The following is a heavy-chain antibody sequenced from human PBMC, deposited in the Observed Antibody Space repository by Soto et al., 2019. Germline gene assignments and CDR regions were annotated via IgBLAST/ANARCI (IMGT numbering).Heavy chain of an antibody. CDR2: INHSGST. CDR1: GGSFSGYY. J-gene: IGHJ5*02. CDR3: VASLAASGLNWLAP. V-gene: IGHV4-34*01. D-gene: IGHD6-13*01. Sequence: PSETLSLTCAVYGGSFSGYYWSWIRQPPGKGLEWIGEINHSGSTNYNPSLKSRVTISVDASKNQFSLRLTSMTAADTAVYYCVASLAASGLNWLAPGGRGTLVTVSS.